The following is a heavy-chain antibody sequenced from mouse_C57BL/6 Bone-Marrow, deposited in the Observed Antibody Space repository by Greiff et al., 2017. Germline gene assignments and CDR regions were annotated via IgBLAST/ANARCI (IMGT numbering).Heavy chain of an antibody. CDR3: ARLEFDGSSGDWYYDV. CDR1: GYTFTSYD. Sequence: VQLKQSGPELVKPGASVKLSCKASGYTFTSYDINWVKQRPGQGLEWIGWIYPRDGSTKYNEKFKGKATLTVDTSSSTAYMELHSLTSEDSAVYFCARLEFDGSSGDWYYDVWGSGTTGTVSS. V-gene: IGHV1-85*01. D-gene: IGHD1-1*01. J-gene: IGHJ1*01. CDR2: IYPRDGST.